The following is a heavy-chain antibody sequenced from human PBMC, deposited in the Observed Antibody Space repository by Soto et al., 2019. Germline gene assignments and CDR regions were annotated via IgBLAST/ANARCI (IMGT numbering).Heavy chain of an antibody. J-gene: IGHJ6*02. CDR1: GYTFTGYY. V-gene: IGHV1-2*02. CDR2: INPNSGGT. CDR3: AREAAYCSGTSCSAIYYYYGMDV. Sequence: WASVKVSCKASGYTFTGYYMHWVRQAPGQGLEWMGWINPNSGGTNYAQKFQGRVTMTRDTSISTAYMELSRLRSDDTAVYYCAREAAYCSGTSCSAIYYYYGMDVWGQGTTVTVSS. D-gene: IGHD2-2*01.